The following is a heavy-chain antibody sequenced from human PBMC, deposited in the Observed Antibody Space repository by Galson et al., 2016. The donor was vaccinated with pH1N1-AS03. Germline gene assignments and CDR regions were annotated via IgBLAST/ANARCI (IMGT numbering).Heavy chain of an antibody. CDR1: GYTFSNHW. V-gene: IGHV5-51*01. D-gene: IGHD3-3*01. Sequence: QSGAEVKKPGESLKISCKVSGYTFSNHWIGWARQMPGKGLEWMGIIYPADSFTTYSPSSQGQVTISADQSISTAYLQWSSLRASDTAMYFCARQQDGRGSGLEWLFWYGMDVWGQGTTVIVSS. J-gene: IGHJ6*02. CDR2: IYPADSFT. CDR3: ARQQDGRGSGLEWLFWYGMDV.